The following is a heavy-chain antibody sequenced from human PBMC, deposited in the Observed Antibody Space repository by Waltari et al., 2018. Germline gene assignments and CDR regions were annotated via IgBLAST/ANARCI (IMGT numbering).Heavy chain of an antibody. CDR2: IYYSGST. J-gene: IGHJ4*02. CDR3: ARGGGWNSHLDY. V-gene: IGHV4-59*01. Sequence: QVQLQESGPGLVKPSETLSLTCTVSGGSISSYYWSWIRQPPGKGLGWIGYIYYSGSTNDNPSLKSRVTISVDTSKNQFSLKLSSVTAADTAVYYCARGGGWNSHLDYWGQGTLVTVSS. CDR1: GGSISSYY. D-gene: IGHD1-7*01.